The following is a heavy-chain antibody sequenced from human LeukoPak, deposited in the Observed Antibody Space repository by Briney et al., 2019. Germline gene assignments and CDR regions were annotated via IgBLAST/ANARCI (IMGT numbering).Heavy chain of an antibody. D-gene: IGHD5-24*01. Sequence: ASVKVSCKASGYTFTSYYIHWLRQAPGQGLEWMVIINPSGGSTKYAQKFQGRVTMSRGTSTSTVYMELSSLRSEDTAVYYCARVDSSRDVYNSCFDYWGQGTLITVSS. CDR2: INPSGGST. CDR1: GYTFTSYY. CDR3: ARVDSSRDVYNSCFDY. V-gene: IGHV1-46*01. J-gene: IGHJ4*02.